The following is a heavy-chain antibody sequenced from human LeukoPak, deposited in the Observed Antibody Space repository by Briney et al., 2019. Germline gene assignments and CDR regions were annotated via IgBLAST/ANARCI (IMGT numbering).Heavy chain of an antibody. CDR3: ARAGTIFGVVTSHSDY. CDR1: GGSISSSSYY. Sequence: SETLSLTCTVSGGSISSSSYYWGWIRQPPGKGLEWIGSIYYSGSTYYNPSLKSRVTISVDTSKNQFSLKLSSVTAADTAVYYSARAGTIFGVVTSHSDYWGQGTLVTVSS. CDR2: IYYSGST. J-gene: IGHJ4*02. V-gene: IGHV4-39*07. D-gene: IGHD3-3*01.